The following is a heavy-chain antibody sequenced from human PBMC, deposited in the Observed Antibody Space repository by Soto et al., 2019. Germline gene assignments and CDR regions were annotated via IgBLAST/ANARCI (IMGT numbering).Heavy chain of an antibody. Sequence: PGWSLRLSCSSSLFTFSNYGMHWVLQSPVKGLEFLAVVSYYGSNQYYADSVKGRFTISRDNSKETLYLQMSGLRPEDTAVYYCAKDLAVSSYYFEYWGKGTLVTVSS. CDR1: LFTFSNYG. D-gene: IGHD3-16*02. CDR2: VSYYGSNQ. J-gene: IGHJ4*02. CDR3: AKDLAVSSYYFEY. V-gene: IGHV3-30*18.